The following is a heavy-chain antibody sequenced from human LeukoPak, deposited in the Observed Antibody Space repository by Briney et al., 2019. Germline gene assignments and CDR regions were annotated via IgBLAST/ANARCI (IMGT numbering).Heavy chain of an antibody. Sequence: PSETLSLTCTVSAYSISSGYYWGWIRQPPGKGLEWIGSIYHSGRTYYNPSLKSRVTISVDTSKNQFSLKLSSVTAADTAVYYCARVEEGYGSGRRENYYYYYMDVWGKGTTVTISS. V-gene: IGHV4-38-2*02. CDR2: IYHSGRT. D-gene: IGHD3-10*01. CDR1: AYSISSGYY. CDR3: ARVEEGYGSGRRENYYYYYMDV. J-gene: IGHJ6*03.